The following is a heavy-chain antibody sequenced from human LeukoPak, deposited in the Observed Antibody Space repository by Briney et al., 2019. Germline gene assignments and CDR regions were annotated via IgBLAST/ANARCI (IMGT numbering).Heavy chain of an antibody. V-gene: IGHV4-38-2*02. CDR1: GFSISLGYY. J-gene: IGHJ4*02. D-gene: IGHD1-1*01. CDR2: IHPSGTT. CDR3: ATERERRITD. Sequence: SETLSLTCDVSGFSISLGYYWVWIRQPAGQGLEWIGSIHPSGTTFYNSSLNRRITMTIDAPKTQFSLRLSLVTAVDTAVYFCATERERRITDWGQGTLVTVSS.